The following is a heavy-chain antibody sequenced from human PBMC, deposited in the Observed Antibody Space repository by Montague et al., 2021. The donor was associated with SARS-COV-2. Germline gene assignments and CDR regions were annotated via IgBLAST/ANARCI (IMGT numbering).Heavy chain of an antibody. D-gene: IGHD2-15*01. CDR3: ARAGGGSSYNYYGLDV. CDR1: GGSINSFY. CDR2: VYYTGGT. J-gene: IGHJ6*02. V-gene: IGHV4-59*01. Sequence: SETLSLTCSISGGSINSFYWNWIRQSPVKGLEWIGYVYYTGGTSYNPSLKSRATISVDTSKNQFSLTVGSVTAADTAVYYCARAGGGSSYNYYGLDVWGQGTRVTV.